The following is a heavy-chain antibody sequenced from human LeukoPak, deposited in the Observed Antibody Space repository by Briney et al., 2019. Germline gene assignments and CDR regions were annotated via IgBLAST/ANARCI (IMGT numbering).Heavy chain of an antibody. J-gene: IGHJ5*02. CDR1: GFTFSSYG. CDR3: AKRGSYDP. D-gene: IGHD1-26*01. CDR2: IRYDGSNK. V-gene: IGHV3-30*02. Sequence: GGSLRLSCAASGFTFSSYGMHWVRQAPGKGLEWVAFIRYDGSNKYYADSVKGRFPISRDNSKNTLYLQMNSLRAEDTAVYYCAKRGSYDPWGQGTLVTVSS.